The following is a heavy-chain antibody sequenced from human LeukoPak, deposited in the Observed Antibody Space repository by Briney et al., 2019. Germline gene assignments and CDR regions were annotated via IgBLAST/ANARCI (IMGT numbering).Heavy chain of an antibody. Sequence: GGSLRLSCAASGFTVSSNYMSWVRQAPGKGLEWVSVIYSGGSTYHADSVKGRFTISRDNSKNTLYLQMNSLRDEDTALYYCARIVAGGACDIWGQGTMVTVSS. V-gene: IGHV3-66*01. D-gene: IGHD1-26*01. CDR2: IYSGGST. CDR1: GFTVSSNY. J-gene: IGHJ3*02. CDR3: ARIVAGGACDI.